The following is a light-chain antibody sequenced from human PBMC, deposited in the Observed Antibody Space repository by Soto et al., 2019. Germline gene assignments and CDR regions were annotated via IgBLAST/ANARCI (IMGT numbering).Light chain of an antibody. Sequence: DIQLTQSPSFLSASVGDRVTITCRASQDISNYLAWYQQEPGKAPKLLIYAASTLQSGVPSRFSGSGSGTELTITISSLQPEDFETYYCQQLNSYPFTFGQGTRLEI. CDR3: QQLNSYPFT. V-gene: IGKV1-9*01. CDR2: AAS. CDR1: QDISNY. J-gene: IGKJ5*01.